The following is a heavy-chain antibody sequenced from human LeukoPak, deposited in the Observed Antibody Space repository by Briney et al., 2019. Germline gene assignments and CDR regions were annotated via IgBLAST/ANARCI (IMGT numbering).Heavy chain of an antibody. CDR1: GYTFTSYG. CDR2: INTYNGHT. CDR3: ARYGPRGYFQH. V-gene: IGHV1-18*01. D-gene: IGHD1-14*01. Sequence: ASVKVSCNPSGYTFTSYGISWVRQAPGQGLEYMGWINTYNGHTNYAQKLQGRVTVTTDTSTSTAYLELRSLRSDDTAVYYCARYGPRGYFQHWGQGTLITVSS. J-gene: IGHJ1*01.